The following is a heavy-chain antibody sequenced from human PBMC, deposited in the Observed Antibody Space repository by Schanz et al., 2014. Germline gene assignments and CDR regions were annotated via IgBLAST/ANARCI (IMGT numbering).Heavy chain of an antibody. Sequence: QVQLVQSGAEVKKPGASVRVSCKASGYTFTTYAMSWVRQAPGQGLEWVGWISVYTGNTKYGQKVQGRVTMTADTSTNTAYMELRSLRSDDTAVYYCAKGMGYCSGGTCYDYYYYGFDVWGQGTTVTVSS. CDR1: GYTFTTYA. J-gene: IGHJ6*02. CDR3: AKGMGYCSGGTCYDYYYYGFDV. V-gene: IGHV1-18*01. D-gene: IGHD2-15*01. CDR2: ISVYTGNT.